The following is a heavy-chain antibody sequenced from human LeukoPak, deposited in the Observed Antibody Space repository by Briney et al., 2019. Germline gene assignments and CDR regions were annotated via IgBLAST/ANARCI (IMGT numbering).Heavy chain of an antibody. CDR2: INTNTGNP. CDR1: GYTFTSYA. Sequence: ASMKVSCKASGYTFTSYAMNWVRQAPEQGLEWMGWINTNTGNPTYAQGFTGRFVFSLDTSVSTAYLQISSLKAEDTAVYYCARDSGQLLFDWFDPWGQGTLVTVSS. V-gene: IGHV7-4-1*02. D-gene: IGHD2-2*01. J-gene: IGHJ5*02. CDR3: ARDSGQLLFDWFDP.